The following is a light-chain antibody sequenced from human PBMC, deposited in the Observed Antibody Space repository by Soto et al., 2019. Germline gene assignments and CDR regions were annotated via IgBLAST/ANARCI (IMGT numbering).Light chain of an antibody. V-gene: IGLV2-14*01. CDR3: FSYTSSGTYV. CDR1: SSDVGNYKY. CDR2: EVS. Sequence: QSVLTQPASVSGSPGQSITISCTGTSSDVGNYKYVSWYQQHPGTAPKLMIYEVSNRPSGVSNRFAGSKSGNTASLTISRLQDEDETDYYCFSYTSSGTYVFGTGTKLTVL. J-gene: IGLJ1*01.